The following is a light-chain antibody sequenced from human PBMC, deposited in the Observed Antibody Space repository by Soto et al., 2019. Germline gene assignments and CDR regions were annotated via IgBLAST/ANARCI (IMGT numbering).Light chain of an antibody. J-gene: IGKJ4*01. Sequence: EIVMTQSPATLSVSPGERVSLSCRASQSIYDKLAWYQQKPGQTPRLLIYDASTRATGISARFSGSGSGTEFTLTISSLQSEDFAVYYCQQYNNWPPLTFGGGTKVDIK. CDR1: QSIYDK. CDR2: DAS. V-gene: IGKV3-15*01. CDR3: QQYNNWPPLT.